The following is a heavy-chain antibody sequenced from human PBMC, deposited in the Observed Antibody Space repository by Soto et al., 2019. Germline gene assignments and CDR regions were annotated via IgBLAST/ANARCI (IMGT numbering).Heavy chain of an antibody. D-gene: IGHD1-26*01. Sequence: QVQLVEFGGGVVQPGRSLRLSCAASGFTFSTYGMHWVRQAPGTGLEWVAVIWYDGSHKDYADSVKGRFTISRDNSKNTLYLQMNSLRVEDTGVYYCARAVGPFDYWGQGTLVAVSS. V-gene: IGHV3-33*01. J-gene: IGHJ4*02. CDR2: IWYDGSHK. CDR1: GFTFSTYG. CDR3: ARAVGPFDY.